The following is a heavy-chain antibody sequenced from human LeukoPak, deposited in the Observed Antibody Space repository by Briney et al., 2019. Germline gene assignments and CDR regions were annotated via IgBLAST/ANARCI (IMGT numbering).Heavy chain of an antibody. D-gene: IGHD2-21*02. J-gene: IGHJ4*02. CDR3: ARLAHLWCGGDCYSPY. V-gene: IGHV1-8*01. CDR2: MNPNSGNT. CDR1: GYTFTSYD. Sequence: GASVKVSCKASGYTFTSYDINWVRQATGQGLEWMGWMNPNSGNTGYAQKFQGRVTMTRNTSISTAYMELSSLRSEGTAVYYCARLAHLWCGGDCYSPYWGQGTLVTVSS.